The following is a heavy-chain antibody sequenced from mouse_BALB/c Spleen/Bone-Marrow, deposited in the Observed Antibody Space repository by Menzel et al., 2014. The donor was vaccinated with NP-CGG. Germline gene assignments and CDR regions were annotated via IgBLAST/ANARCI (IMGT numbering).Heavy chain of an antibody. CDR1: GYAFSSYW. CDR3: AREDGSSPFAY. CDR2: IYPGDGDT. Sequence: QVQLKQSGAELVRPGSSVKISCKASGYAFSSYWMNWVKQRPGQGLEWIRQIYPGDGDTNYNGKFKGKATLTADKSSSTAYMQLSSLTSEDSAVYFCAREDGSSPFAYWGQGTLVTVSA. D-gene: IGHD1-1*01. V-gene: IGHV1-80*01. J-gene: IGHJ3*01.